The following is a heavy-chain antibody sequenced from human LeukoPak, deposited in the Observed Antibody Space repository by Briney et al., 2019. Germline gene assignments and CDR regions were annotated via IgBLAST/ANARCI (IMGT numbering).Heavy chain of an antibody. J-gene: IGHJ4*02. CDR3: AKDPYDYSRAFDY. V-gene: IGHV3-23*01. CDR2: ISGSGGST. Sequence: PGGSLRLSCAASGFTFSSYAMSWVRPAPGKGLEWVSAISGSGGSTYYADSVKGRFTISRDNSKNTLYLQMNSPRAEDTAVYYCAKDPYDYSRAFDYWGQGTLVTVSS. D-gene: IGHD4-11*01. CDR1: GFTFSSYA.